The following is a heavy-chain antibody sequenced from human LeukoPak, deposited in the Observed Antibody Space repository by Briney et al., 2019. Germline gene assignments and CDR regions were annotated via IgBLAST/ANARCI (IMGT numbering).Heavy chain of an antibody. CDR1: GFTISNYA. Sequence: GGSLRLSCAASGFTISNYAMSWVRQTPGKGLEWVSAISGSGGSVANTYYADSVKGRFTISRDNAKNSLYLQMNSLRAEDTAVYYCARDPAVWYYDSSDYYPQFGYWGQGTLVTVSS. J-gene: IGHJ4*02. D-gene: IGHD3-22*01. CDR2: ISGSGGSVANT. V-gene: IGHV3-23*01. CDR3: ARDPAVWYYDSSDYYPQFGY.